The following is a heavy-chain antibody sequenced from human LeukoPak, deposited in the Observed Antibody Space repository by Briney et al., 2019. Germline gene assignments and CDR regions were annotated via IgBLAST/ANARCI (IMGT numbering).Heavy chain of an antibody. J-gene: IGHJ4*02. D-gene: IGHD6-19*01. CDR1: GGSISSYY. CDR3: ARLNNGWWVDY. Sequence: SETLSLTCSVFGGSISSYYWSWIRQPPGNGLEWIGYLYNSGSTKYNPSLKSRITISVDTSKNQFSLKLASVTAADTAVYYCARLNNGWWVDYWGQRTLVTVSS. V-gene: IGHV4-59*01. CDR2: LYNSGST.